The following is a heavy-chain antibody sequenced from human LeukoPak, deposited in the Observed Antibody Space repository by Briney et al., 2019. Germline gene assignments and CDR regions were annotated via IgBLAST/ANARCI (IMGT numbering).Heavy chain of an antibody. D-gene: IGHD2-2*01. Sequence: PGGSLRLSCAASGFTFSSYAMSWVRQAPGKGLEWVSAISGSGGSTYYADSVKGRLTISRDNSKNTLYLQMNSLRAEDTAVYYCAKDTLSPADIVVVPAPIDYWGQGTLVTVSS. CDR3: AKDTLSPADIVVVPAPIDY. J-gene: IGHJ4*02. CDR2: ISGSGGST. V-gene: IGHV3-23*01. CDR1: GFTFSSYA.